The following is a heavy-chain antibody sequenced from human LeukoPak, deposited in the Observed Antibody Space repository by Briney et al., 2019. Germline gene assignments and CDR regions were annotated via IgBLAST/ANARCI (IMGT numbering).Heavy chain of an antibody. J-gene: IGHJ5*02. CDR2: IYYSGST. D-gene: IGHD6-19*01. V-gene: IGHV4-59*01. CDR3: ASTPPRMDDSGWYEELGWFDP. Sequence: PSETLSLTCTVSGGSISSYYWSWIRQPPGKGLEWIGYIYYSGSTNYNPSLKSRVTISVDTSKNQFSLKLSSVTAADTAVYYCASTPPRMDDSGWYEELGWFDPWGQGTLVTVSS. CDR1: GGSISSYY.